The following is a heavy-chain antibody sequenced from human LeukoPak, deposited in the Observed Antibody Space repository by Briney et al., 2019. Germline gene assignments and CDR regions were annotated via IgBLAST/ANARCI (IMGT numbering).Heavy chain of an antibody. Sequence: SETLSLTCAVSGGSISSGGYSWGWIRQPPGKGLEWVGYIYHSGSTYYNPSLKSRVTISVDRSKNQFSLKLSSVTAADTAVYYCARGRGYSYGRFDYWGQGTLVTASS. D-gene: IGHD5-18*01. CDR3: ARGRGYSYGRFDY. V-gene: IGHV4-30-2*01. J-gene: IGHJ4*02. CDR2: IYHSGST. CDR1: GGSISSGGYS.